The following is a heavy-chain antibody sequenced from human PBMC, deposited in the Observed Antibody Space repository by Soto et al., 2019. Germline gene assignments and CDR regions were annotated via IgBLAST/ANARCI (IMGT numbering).Heavy chain of an antibody. J-gene: IGHJ1*01. CDR2: ICHGGGA. CDR1: GGSFRGYC. V-gene: IGHV4-34*01. D-gene: IGHD6-13*01. CDR3: AGYSNSWSKYVKH. Sequence: PSKTLSLNCAVYGGSFRGYCWSWIRHTPGERLEWVGDICHGGGANYNPSLKSRVSFSMDPSKNQFSLKLNSVMAADTAVYYCAGYSNSWSKYVKHWGRGSLVTVS.